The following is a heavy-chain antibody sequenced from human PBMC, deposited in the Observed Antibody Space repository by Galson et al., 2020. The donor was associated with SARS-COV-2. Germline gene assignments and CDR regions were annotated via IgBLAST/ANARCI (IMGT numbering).Heavy chain of an antibody. D-gene: IGHD3-3*01. CDR1: GFTFDDYA. V-gene: IGHV3-43D*03. CDR3: AKDMEFRALFGVIILSYGLGV. CDR2: ISWDGGTT. J-gene: IGHJ6*02. Sequence: GESLKISCAASGFTFDDYAMHWVRQVPGKGLEWVSLISWDGGTTYYADSVKGRFTISRDNSKNSLYLQMNSLRVEDTALYYCAKDMEFRALFGVIILSYGLGVWGQGTTVTVSS.